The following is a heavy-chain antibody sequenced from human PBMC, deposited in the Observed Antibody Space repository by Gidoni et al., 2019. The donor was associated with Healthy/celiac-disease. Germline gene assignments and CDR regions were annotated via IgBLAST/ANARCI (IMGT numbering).Heavy chain of an antibody. Sequence: QVQLVESGGGVVEPGRSLRVSGAASGFTFSSYAMHWVRQAPGKGLVWVAVISYDGSNKYYADSVKGRFTISRDNSKNTLYLQMNSLRAEDTAVYYCARGHIVATIYYYYYGMDVWGQGTTVTVSS. CDR3: ARGHIVATIYYYYYGMDV. J-gene: IGHJ6*02. V-gene: IGHV3-30-3*01. CDR1: GFTFSSYA. CDR2: ISYDGSNK. D-gene: IGHD5-12*01.